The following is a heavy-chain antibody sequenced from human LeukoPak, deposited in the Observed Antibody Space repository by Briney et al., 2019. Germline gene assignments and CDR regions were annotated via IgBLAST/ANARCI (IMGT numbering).Heavy chain of an antibody. CDR1: GFTFSSYS. D-gene: IGHD1-26*01. J-gene: IGHJ6*02. CDR3: ARVVQIPGYYYGMDV. CDR2: ISSSSSTI. V-gene: IGHV3-48*02. Sequence: GGSLRLSCAASGFTFSSYSMTWVRQAPGKGLEWVSYISSSSSTIYYADSVKGRFTISRDNAKNSLYLQMNSLRDEDTAVYYCARVVQIPGYYYGMDVWGRGTTVTVSS.